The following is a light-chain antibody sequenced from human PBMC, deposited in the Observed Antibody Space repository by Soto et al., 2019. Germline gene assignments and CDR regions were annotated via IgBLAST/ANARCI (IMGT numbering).Light chain of an antibody. CDR3: LLSFSGDNYV. CDR1: TGAVTSGHY. Sequence: QAVVTQEPSLTVSPGGTVTFTCGSSTGAVTSGHYAYWFQRKPGQAPRTLIYDTNNKHSWTPARFSGSLLGGKAALTLLGAQPEDEADYYCLLSFSGDNYVFGTGTKVTVL. J-gene: IGLJ1*01. V-gene: IGLV7-46*02. CDR2: DTN.